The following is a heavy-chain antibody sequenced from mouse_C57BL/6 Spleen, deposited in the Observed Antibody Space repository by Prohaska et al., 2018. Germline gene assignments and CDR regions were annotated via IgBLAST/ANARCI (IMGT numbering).Heavy chain of an antibody. CDR2: ITHSGET. J-gene: IGHJ1*03. V-gene: IGHV12-3*01. CDR1: GFPITSGYY. CDR3: AGDSDGYWYFDV. D-gene: IGHD2-3*01. Sequence: QMQLQESGPGLVKPSQSLFLTCSITGFPITSGYYWIWIRQSPGKPLEWMGYITHSGETFYNPSLQSPISITRETSKNQFFLQLNSVTTEDTAMYYCAGDSDGYWYFDVWGTGTTVTVSS.